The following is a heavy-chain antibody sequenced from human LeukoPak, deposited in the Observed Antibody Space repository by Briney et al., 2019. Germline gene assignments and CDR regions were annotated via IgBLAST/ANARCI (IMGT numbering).Heavy chain of an antibody. CDR1: GYTFTGYY. CDR2: INPNSGGT. CDR3: ARDPEVYSSSLPRFDY. Sequence: GASVKVSCKASGYTFTGYYMHWVRQAPGQGLEWMGWINPNSGGTNYAQKFQGRVTMTRDTSISTAYMELSRLRSDDTAVYYCARDPEVYSSSLPRFDYWGQGTLVTVSS. V-gene: IGHV1-2*02. J-gene: IGHJ4*02. D-gene: IGHD6-6*01.